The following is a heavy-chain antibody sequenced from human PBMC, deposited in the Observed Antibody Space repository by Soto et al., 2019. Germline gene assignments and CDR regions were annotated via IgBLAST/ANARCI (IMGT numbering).Heavy chain of an antibody. Sequence: SETLSLTCTVSGGSISSSSYYWGWIRQPPGKGLEWIGSIYYSGSTYYNPSLKSRVTISVDTSKNQFSLKLSSVTAADTAVYYCASTYDSSGYPGDWGQGTLVTVS. V-gene: IGHV4-39*01. CDR2: IYYSGST. CDR1: GGSISSSSYY. CDR3: ASTYDSSGYPGD. J-gene: IGHJ4*02. D-gene: IGHD3-22*01.